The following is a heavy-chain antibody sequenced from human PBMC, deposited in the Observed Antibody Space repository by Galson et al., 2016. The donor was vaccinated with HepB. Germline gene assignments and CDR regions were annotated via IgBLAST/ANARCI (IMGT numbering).Heavy chain of an antibody. V-gene: IGHV1-18*04. CDR2: ISGYNAYS. CDR3: ARDCGGDCYYLGY. CDR1: GYTFKNYG. J-gene: IGHJ4*02. Sequence: SVKVSCKASGYTFKNYGINWVRQAPGQGLEWMGWISGYNAYSIYAQKFQGRVTMTTVTSTTTAYMELRTLRSGDTAVYYCARDCGGDCYYLGYWGQGTLVTVSS. D-gene: IGHD2-21*02.